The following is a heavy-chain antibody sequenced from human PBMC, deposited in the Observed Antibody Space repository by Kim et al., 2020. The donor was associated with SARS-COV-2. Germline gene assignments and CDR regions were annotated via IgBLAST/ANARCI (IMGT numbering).Heavy chain of an antibody. J-gene: IGHJ6*01. CDR2: ISSRSNSYSS. CDR3: TRKKCRTFDRCLHYY. D-gene: IGHD3-16*01. Sequence: GGSLRLSCAASGFTFSGSPIHWVRQASGKGLEWVGHISSRSNSYSSAYAATGRVRITSSRAESKTTPHLQRHSQKVEEADDYYRTRKKCRTFDRCLHYY. V-gene: IGHV3-73*01. CDR1: GFTFSGSP.